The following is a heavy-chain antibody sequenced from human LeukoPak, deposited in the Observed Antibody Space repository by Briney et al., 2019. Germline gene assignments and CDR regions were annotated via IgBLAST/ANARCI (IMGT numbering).Heavy chain of an antibody. CDR1: GFTFSSYS. V-gene: IGHV3-21*01. J-gene: IGHJ4*02. CDR2: ISSSSSYI. Sequence: GGSLRLSCAASGFTFSSYSMNWVRQAPGKGLEWVSSISSSSSYIYYADSVKGRFTISRDNAKNSLYLQMNSLRAEDTAVYYCAKVPAGDPYHNWGKGTLLTVS. CDR3: AKVPAGDPYHN. D-gene: IGHD3-10*01.